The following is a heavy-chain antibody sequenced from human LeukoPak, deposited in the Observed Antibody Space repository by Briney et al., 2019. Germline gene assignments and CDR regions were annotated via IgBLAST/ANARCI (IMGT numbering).Heavy chain of an antibody. Sequence: ASLQISCQGSGSIFTSYWIGWVRQLPGKGLEWMGIIYTGDSDTRYSPSFQGQVTISADKSISTAYLQWSSLKASDTAMYYCARAGGYGDYVTSWGQGTLVTVSS. D-gene: IGHD4-17*01. CDR1: GSIFTSYW. V-gene: IGHV5-51*01. J-gene: IGHJ4*02. CDR2: IYTGDSDT. CDR3: ARAGGYGDYVTS.